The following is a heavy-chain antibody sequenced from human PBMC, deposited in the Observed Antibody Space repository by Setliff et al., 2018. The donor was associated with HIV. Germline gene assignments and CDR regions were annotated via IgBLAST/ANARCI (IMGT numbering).Heavy chain of an antibody. CDR1: GESFSGYY. Sequence: PSETLSLTCAVYGESFSGYYWSWIRQPAGKGLEWLGEINHSGRAKYNPSLKSRASISADTSKNQFSLRLTSVTAADTAVYYCARGNPNDSWGQGTLVTVS. V-gene: IGHV4-34*01. J-gene: IGHJ4*02. CDR3: ARGNPNDS. CDR2: INHSGRA.